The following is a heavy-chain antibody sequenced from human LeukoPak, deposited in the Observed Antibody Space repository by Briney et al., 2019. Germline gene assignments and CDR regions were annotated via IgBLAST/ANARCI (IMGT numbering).Heavy chain of an antibody. Sequence: GASVKVSFKASGYTFSEYNFSWVRQVPGQGLEWLGWISGYNGHTKYAQKMQGRVTMTRDKSTSTVYMELRSLISDDTAIYYCARENDYGDYGGAFDIWGQGTMVTVSS. J-gene: IGHJ3*02. CDR1: GYTFSEYN. CDR3: ARENDYGDYGGAFDI. D-gene: IGHD4-17*01. CDR2: ISGYNGHT. V-gene: IGHV1-18*01.